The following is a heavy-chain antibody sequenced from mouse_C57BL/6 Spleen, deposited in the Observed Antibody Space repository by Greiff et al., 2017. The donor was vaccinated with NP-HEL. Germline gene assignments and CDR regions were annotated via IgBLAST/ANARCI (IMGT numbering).Heavy chain of an antibody. CDR3: ARDRNYGGLDY. CDR1: GYSITSGYY. D-gene: IGHD2-1*01. J-gene: IGHJ4*01. CDR2: ISYDGSN. Sequence: EVKVEESGPGLVKPSQSLSLTCSVTGYSITSGYYWNWIRQFPGNKLEWMGYISYDGSNNYNPSLKNRISITRDTSKNQFFLKLNSVTTEDTATYYCARDRNYGGLDYWGQGTSVTVSS. V-gene: IGHV3-6*01.